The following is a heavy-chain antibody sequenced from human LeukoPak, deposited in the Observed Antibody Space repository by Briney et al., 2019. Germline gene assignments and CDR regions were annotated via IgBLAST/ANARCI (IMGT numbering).Heavy chain of an antibody. CDR3: ARENIVVVTAIAGFGY. CDR1: GFTFSSYA. CDR2: ISYDGSNK. Sequence: PGGSLRLSCAASGFTFSSYAMHWVRQAPGKGLEWVAVISYDGSNKYYADSVKGRFTISRDNSKNTLYLQTNSLRAEDTAVYYCARENIVVVTAIAGFGYWGQGTLVTVSS. V-gene: IGHV3-30*04. D-gene: IGHD2-21*02. J-gene: IGHJ4*02.